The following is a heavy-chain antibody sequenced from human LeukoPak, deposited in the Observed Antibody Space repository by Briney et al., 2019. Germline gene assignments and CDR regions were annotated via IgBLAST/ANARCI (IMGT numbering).Heavy chain of an antibody. V-gene: IGHV3-21*01. CDR3: ARGDASLQRNDALDI. Sequence: KPGGSLRLSCAASGFTFSTYAMNWVRQAPGKGLEWLSSISVTSTHIYYAASVKGRFTVSRDNAKNSLTLQMKSLRAEDTALYYCARGDASLQRNDALDIWGQGTMVSVSS. CDR2: ISVTSTHI. D-gene: IGHD3-16*01. J-gene: IGHJ3*02. CDR1: GFTFSTYA.